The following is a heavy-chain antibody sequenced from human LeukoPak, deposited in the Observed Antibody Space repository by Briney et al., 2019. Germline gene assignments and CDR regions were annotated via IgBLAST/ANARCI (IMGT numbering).Heavy chain of an antibody. Sequence: GRSLRLSCAASGFTFSSYAMHWVRQAPGKGLEWVAVISYDGSNKYYADSVKGRFTISRDNSKNTLYLQMNSLRAEDTAVYYCARPSDSYGTGWYFDLWGRGTLVTVSS. CDR1: GFTFSSYA. CDR3: ARPSDSYGTGWYFDL. CDR2: ISYDGSNK. D-gene: IGHD5-18*01. V-gene: IGHV3-30*04. J-gene: IGHJ2*01.